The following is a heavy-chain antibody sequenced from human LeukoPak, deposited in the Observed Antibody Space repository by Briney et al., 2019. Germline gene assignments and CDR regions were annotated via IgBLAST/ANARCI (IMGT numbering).Heavy chain of an antibody. CDR1: GGTCSSYA. CDR2: IIPIFGTA. J-gene: IGHJ4*02. V-gene: IGHV1-69*05. D-gene: IGHD1-26*01. CDR3: ATRPVGVGADIDY. Sequence: SVKVSCKASGGTCSSYAISWVRQAPGQGLEWMGRIIPIFGTAYYAQKFQGRVTITTDESTSTAYMELSSLRSEDTAVYYCATRPVGVGADIDYWGQGTLVTVSS.